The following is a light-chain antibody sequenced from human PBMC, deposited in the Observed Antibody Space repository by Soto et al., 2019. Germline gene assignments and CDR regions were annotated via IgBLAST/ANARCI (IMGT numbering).Light chain of an antibody. CDR3: QQRSNWPV. CDR1: QSVSSNY. Sequence: IVLTQSPDTLSLSPGERATLSFRASQSVSSNYLAWYEQKLGQAPRLLIYDASRRATGIPDRFSGSGSGTDFTLTISSLEPEDFAVYYCQQRSNWPVFGQGTRLEIK. V-gene: IGKV3D-20*02. J-gene: IGKJ5*01. CDR2: DAS.